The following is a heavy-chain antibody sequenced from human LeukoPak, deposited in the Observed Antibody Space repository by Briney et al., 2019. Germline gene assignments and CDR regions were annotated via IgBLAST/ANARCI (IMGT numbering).Heavy chain of an antibody. V-gene: IGHV3-74*01. CDR2: IKTDGTST. Sequence: GGSLRLSCAASGVTFSRYWMNWVRQAPGKGLVWVSRIKTDGTSTRYADSVEGRFTISRDNAKNTLYLQMKRLRAADTAGYYFARDRWPRGFDSWGQGTLVTVSS. CDR1: GVTFSRYW. J-gene: IGHJ4*02. D-gene: IGHD6-13*01. CDR3: ARDRWPRGFDS.